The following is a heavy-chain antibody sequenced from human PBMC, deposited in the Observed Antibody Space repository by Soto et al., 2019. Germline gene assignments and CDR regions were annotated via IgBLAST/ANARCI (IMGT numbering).Heavy chain of an antibody. CDR3: ARDRSTISAWGYYYYGMDV. D-gene: IGHD3-3*01. V-gene: IGHV4-61*01. CDR2: IYYNGST. J-gene: IGHJ6*02. CDR1: GGSVSSGSYY. Sequence: SETLSLTCTVSGGSVSSGSYYWSWIRQPPGKGLEWIGYIYYNGSTNYNPSLKSRVTISVDTSKNQFSLKLSSVTAADTAVYYCARDRSTISAWGYYYYGMDVWGQGTTVTVSS.